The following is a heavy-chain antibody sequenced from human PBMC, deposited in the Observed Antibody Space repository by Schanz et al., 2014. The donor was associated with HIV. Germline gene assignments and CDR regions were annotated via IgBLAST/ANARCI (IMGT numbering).Heavy chain of an antibody. D-gene: IGHD6-19*01. V-gene: IGHV3-23*04. CDR2: ISISGETT. J-gene: IGHJ4*02. CDR1: GFTFSAYV. CDR3: TKDIVAGASEY. Sequence: VQLVESGGGVVQPGRSLRLSCVASGFTFSAYVMHWGRQAPGKGLEWVSGISISGETTYYADSVKGRFTISRDNSKNMLYLQMTSLRVEDTAVYYCTKDIVAGASEYWGQGTLVIVSS.